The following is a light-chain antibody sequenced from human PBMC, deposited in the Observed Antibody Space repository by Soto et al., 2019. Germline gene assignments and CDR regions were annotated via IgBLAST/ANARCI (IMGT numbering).Light chain of an antibody. CDR3: QQSYSTPYT. V-gene: IGKV1-39*01. CDR1: PTFSNF. J-gene: IGKJ2*01. CDR2: GAS. Sequence: DIQMTQSPSSLSASVGDRVTITCRASPTFSNFLNWYQQKPGKAPKLLVYGASSLQSGVPSKFSGSGSGTDFTLTITSLQPEDFATYYCQQSYSTPYTFGQGTKLQIK.